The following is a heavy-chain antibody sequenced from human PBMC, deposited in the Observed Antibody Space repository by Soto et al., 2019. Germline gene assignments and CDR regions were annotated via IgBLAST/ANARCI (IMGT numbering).Heavy chain of an antibody. J-gene: IGHJ5*02. V-gene: IGHV4-31*03. CDR1: GGSISSAGYY. CDR3: ARLSKEGFDP. Sequence: QVQLQESGPGLVKPSQTLSLTCTVSGGSISSAGYYWNWIRQHPGKGLEWIGYIYYSGTAYYNPSLKSRVTMSVDTSKHHFSLRLTSVTAADTAVYYCARLSKEGFDPWGQGPLVTVSS. CDR2: IYYSGTA.